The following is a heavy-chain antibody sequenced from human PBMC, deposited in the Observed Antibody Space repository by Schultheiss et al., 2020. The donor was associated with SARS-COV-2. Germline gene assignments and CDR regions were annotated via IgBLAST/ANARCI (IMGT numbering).Heavy chain of an antibody. J-gene: IGHJ3*02. Sequence: ASVKVSCKASGYTFTSYGISWVRQAPGRGLEWMGWISAYNGNTNYAQKLQGRVTMTTDTSTSTAYMELRSLRSDDTAVYYCARRWELTQAAAFDIWGQGTMVTVSS. CDR1: GYTFTSYG. CDR2: ISAYNGNT. CDR3: ARRWELTQAAAFDI. D-gene: IGHD1-26*01. V-gene: IGHV1-18*01.